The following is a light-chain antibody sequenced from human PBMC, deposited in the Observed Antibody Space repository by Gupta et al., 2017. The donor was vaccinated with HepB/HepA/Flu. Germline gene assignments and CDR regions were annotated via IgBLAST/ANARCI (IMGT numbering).Light chain of an antibody. CDR2: GAS. CDR3: QQEGSSPVT. J-gene: IGKJ4*01. V-gene: IGKV3-20*01. CDR1: QSVSSSY. Sequence: EIVLTQSPGTLSLSPGERATLSCRASQSVSSSYLAWYQQKPGQAPRLLIYGASSRATGIPDRFSGSGSGTEFTLTISRLEPEDFAVYYCQQEGSSPVTFGRGTKVDIK.